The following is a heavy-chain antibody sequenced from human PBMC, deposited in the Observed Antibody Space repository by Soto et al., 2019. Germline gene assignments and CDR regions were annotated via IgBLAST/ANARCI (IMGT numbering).Heavy chain of an antibody. J-gene: IGHJ4*02. Sequence: LRLSCSASGFTFSSYSMNWVRQAPGKGLEWVAYVSFASGDTRYYADSVKGRFTISRDNANNLVSLQMNGLRADDSALYYCAREHDYAFDYWGQGTLVTVSS. D-gene: IGHD4-17*01. CDR2: VSFASGDTR. CDR3: AREHDYAFDY. CDR1: GFTFSSYS. V-gene: IGHV3-48*01.